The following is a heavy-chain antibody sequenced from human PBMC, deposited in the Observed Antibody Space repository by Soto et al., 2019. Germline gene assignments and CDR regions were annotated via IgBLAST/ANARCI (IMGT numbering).Heavy chain of an antibody. V-gene: IGHV4-34*01. J-gene: IGHJ4*02. CDR1: GGSFSGYY. Sequence: SETLSLTCAVYGGSFSGYYWSWIRQPPGKGLEWIGEINHSGSTNYNPSLKSRVTISVDKSKNQFSLKLSSVTAADTAVYYCARGLGLRYDYWGKGTLVTVSS. D-gene: IGHD2-21*02. CDR3: ARGLGLRYDY. CDR2: INHSGST.